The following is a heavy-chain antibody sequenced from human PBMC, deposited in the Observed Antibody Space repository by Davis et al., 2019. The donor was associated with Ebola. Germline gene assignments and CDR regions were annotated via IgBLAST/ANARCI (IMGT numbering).Heavy chain of an antibody. CDR2: INAGNGNT. Sequence: AASVKVSCKASGYTFTSYAMHWVRQAPGQRLEWMGWINAGNGNTKYSQKFQGRVTITRDTSASTAYMELSSLRSEDTSVYYCARDRGGDYSLDYWGQGTLVTVSS. D-gene: IGHD2-15*01. CDR1: GYTFTSYA. J-gene: IGHJ4*02. CDR3: ARDRGGDYSLDY. V-gene: IGHV1-3*01.